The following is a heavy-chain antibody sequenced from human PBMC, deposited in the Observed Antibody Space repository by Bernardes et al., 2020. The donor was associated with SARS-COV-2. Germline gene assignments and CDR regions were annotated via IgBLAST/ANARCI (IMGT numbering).Heavy chain of an antibody. V-gene: IGHV3-21*01. CDR2: ISRSSSYI. D-gene: IGHD2-21*01. J-gene: IGHJ3*02. CDR1: GFTFSSYS. Sequence: GGSLRLSCAASGFTFSSYSMNWVRQAPGKGLEWVSSISRSSSYIYYADSVKGRFTISSDNAKNSLYLQMNSLRAEDTAVYYCARDRGIAFHDAFDIWGQGTMVTVSS. CDR3: ARDRGIAFHDAFDI.